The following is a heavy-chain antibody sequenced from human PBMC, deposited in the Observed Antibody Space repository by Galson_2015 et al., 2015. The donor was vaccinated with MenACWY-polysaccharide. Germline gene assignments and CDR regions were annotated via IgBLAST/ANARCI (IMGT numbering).Heavy chain of an antibody. D-gene: IGHD1-26*01. CDR2: IYYSGST. CDR1: GGSISSYY. Sequence: ETLSLTCTVSGGSISSYYWSWIRQPPGKGLEWIGYIYYSGSTNYNPSLKSRVTISVDTSKNQFSLKLSSVTAAGTAVYSCERDIVGATPYWGQGTLVTVSS. CDR3: ERDIVGATPY. V-gene: IGHV4-59*01. J-gene: IGHJ4*02.